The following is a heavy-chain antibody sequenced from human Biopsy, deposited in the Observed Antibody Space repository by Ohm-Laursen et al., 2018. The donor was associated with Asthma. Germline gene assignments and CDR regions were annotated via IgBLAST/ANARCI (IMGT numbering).Heavy chain of an antibody. V-gene: IGHV3-30-3*01. J-gene: IGHJ3*02. D-gene: IGHD1-1*01. CDR2: ITFDGSTQ. CDR1: GRHFGSYN. CDR3: VRDGTDDAFDI. Sequence: SLRLSCSASGRHFGSYNMHWARQAPGKGLEWVAVITFDGSTQYYGDSVKGRFTISRDNSKNLLFLQMSSLRAEDTAVYYCVRDGTDDAFDIWGQGTVVSVSS.